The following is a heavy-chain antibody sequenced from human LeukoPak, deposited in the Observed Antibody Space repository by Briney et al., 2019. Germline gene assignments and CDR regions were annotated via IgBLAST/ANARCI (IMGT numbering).Heavy chain of an antibody. D-gene: IGHD1-26*01. CDR2: IYYNGNT. CDR1: GGSISGYY. J-gene: IGHJ6*03. V-gene: IGHV4-59*01. CDR3: AKVERGGSLYYYMDV. Sequence: SETLSLTCTVSGGSISGYYWSWIRQPPRQGLELIGFIYYNGNTNYNPSLKTRVTMSVDPSNNQLSLRLFSVTAADTAMYYCAKVERGGSLYYYMDVWGKGTTVTVSS.